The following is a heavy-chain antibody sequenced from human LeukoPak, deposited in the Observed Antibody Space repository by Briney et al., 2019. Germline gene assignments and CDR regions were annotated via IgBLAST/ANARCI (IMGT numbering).Heavy chain of an antibody. D-gene: IGHD2-8*02. J-gene: IGHJ5*02. CDR2: IYNSGRS. V-gene: IGHV4-59*01. CDR3: AGGSGASWFDP. CDR1: GGSISSGY. Sequence: SETLSLTCSVSGGSISSGYWSWIRQPPGKGVEWIAYIYNSGRSNYNPSLKSRVTISLDTSKNQFSLKLSSVTAADTAVYYCAGGSGASWFDPWGQGTLVTVSS.